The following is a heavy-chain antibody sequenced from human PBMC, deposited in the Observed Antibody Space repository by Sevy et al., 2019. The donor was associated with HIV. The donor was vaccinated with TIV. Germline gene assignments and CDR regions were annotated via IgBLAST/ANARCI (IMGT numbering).Heavy chain of an antibody. CDR2: IKEDGSDK. D-gene: IGHD2-2*01. V-gene: IGHV3-7*01. J-gene: IGHJ6*02. Sequence: GGSLRLSCAASGFTLSSFWMTWVRQAPGKGLEWVANIKEDGSDKNYLDSVKGRFTISRDNAKNSLYLQMNSLRDEDTAVYYCARGSQLLSYGMDVWGQGTTVTVSS. CDR1: GFTLSSFW. CDR3: ARGSQLLSYGMDV.